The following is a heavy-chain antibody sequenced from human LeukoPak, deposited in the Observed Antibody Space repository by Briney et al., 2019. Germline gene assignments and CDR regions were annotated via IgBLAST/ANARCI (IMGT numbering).Heavy chain of an antibody. D-gene: IGHD3-10*01. V-gene: IGHV4-34*01. J-gene: IGHJ4*02. Sequence: SETLSLTCAVYGGSFSGYYWSWIRQPPGEGLEWIGEINHSGSTNYNPSLKSRVTISVDTSKNQFSLKLSSVTAADTAVYYCARVPKTYGSGSYYPYWGQGTLVTVSS. CDR1: GGSFSGYY. CDR3: ARVPKTYGSGSYYPY. CDR2: INHSGST.